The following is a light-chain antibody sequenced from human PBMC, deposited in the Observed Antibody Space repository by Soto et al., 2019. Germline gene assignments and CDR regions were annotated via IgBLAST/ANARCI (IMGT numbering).Light chain of an antibody. Sequence: QSALTQPASVSGSPGQSITISCTGTSSDVGGYNHVSWYQQDPGKAPKLIIYEVSNRPSGVSNRFSGSKSGNTASLTLSGLQAEDEADYYCTSYTSSSTWVFGGGTKLTVL. CDR2: EVS. V-gene: IGLV2-14*01. CDR3: TSYTSSSTWV. CDR1: SSDVGGYNH. J-gene: IGLJ3*02.